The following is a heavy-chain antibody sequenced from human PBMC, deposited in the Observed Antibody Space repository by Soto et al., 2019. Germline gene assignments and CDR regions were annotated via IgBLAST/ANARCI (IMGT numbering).Heavy chain of an antibody. CDR1: GYTLISYY. CDR3: ARGTGSSWYDP. D-gene: IGHD3-10*01. Sequence: ASVKVSCKASGYTLISYYMHWVRQAPGHGLQWMGWINTKNGVTKYAQRFQDRVTMTRDASINTAYMQLSRLTSDDAAVYYCARGTGSSWYDPWGQGTLVTVSS. CDR2: INTKNGVT. V-gene: IGHV1-2*02. J-gene: IGHJ5*02.